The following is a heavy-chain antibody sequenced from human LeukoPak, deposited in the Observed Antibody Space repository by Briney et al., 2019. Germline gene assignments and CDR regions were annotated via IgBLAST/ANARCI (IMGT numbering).Heavy chain of an antibody. D-gene: IGHD5-12*01. CDR2: ISINGGST. CDR3: VRTYDENPLGWFDP. J-gene: IGHJ5*02. V-gene: IGHV3-64D*06. CDR1: GTASRTYA. Sequence: PGGSLRLSCSASGTASRTYAMHWVRQPPGKGLYYVSAISINGGSTYYADSVRGRFTISRDNSKDTLYLQMSSLRPDDTAVYYCVRTYDENPLGWFDPWGQGTLVTVSS.